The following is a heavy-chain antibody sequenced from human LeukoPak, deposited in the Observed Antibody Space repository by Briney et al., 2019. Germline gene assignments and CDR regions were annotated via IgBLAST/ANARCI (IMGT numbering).Heavy chain of an antibody. J-gene: IGHJ4*02. CDR2: IWYDGRDK. V-gene: IGHV3-30*02. D-gene: IGHD5-18*01. CDR1: GFTFSGCG. CDR3: AKDPYSYGSYFDY. Sequence: GGPLRLSCAASGFTFSGCGMHWVRQAPGKGLQWVAFIWYDGRDKYYVDSVKGRFTISRDNSKNTLYLQMNSLRAEDTAMYYCAKDPYSYGSYFDYWGQGTLVTVSS.